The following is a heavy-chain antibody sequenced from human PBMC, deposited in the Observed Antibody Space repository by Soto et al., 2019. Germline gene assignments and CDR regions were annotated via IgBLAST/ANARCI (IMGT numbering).Heavy chain of an antibody. CDR3: ARDQASQWLVPDAFDI. Sequence: SETLSLTCAVYGGSFSGYYWSWIRQPPGKGLEWIGEINHSGSTNYNPSLKSRVTISVDTSKNQFSLKLSSVTAEDTAVYYCARDQASQWLVPDAFDIWGQGKMVTVSS. V-gene: IGHV4-34*01. D-gene: IGHD6-19*01. CDR1: GGSFSGYY. CDR2: INHSGST. J-gene: IGHJ3*02.